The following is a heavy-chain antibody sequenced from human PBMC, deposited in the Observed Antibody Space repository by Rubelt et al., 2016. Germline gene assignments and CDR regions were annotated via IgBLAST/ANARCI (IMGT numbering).Heavy chain of an antibody. CDR1: GGSISSSY. CDR2: IHYSGST. CDR3: AREVPVDGTAFDP. Sequence: QVQLQESGPGLVKPSETLSLTCTVSGGSISSSYWSWIRQPPGKGLEWIGYIHYSGSTDYNPSLKSRVTISVDTSKNQFSLKLSSGTAADTAVYYCAREVPVDGTAFDPWGQGTLVTVSS. J-gene: IGHJ5*02. V-gene: IGHV4-59*12. D-gene: IGHD6-19*01.